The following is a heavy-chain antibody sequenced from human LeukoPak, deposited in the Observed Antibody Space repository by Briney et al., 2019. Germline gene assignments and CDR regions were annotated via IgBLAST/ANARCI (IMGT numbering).Heavy chain of an antibody. D-gene: IGHD4-17*01. CDR2: ISYDGSNK. V-gene: IGHV3-30*18. J-gene: IGHJ4*02. Sequence: GGSLRLSCAASGFTFSSYGMHWVRQAPGKGLEWVAVISYDGSNKYYADSVKGRFTISRDNSKNTLYLQMNSLRAEDTAVYYCAKDHPDGVDWGQGTLVTVSS. CDR1: GFTFSSYG. CDR3: AKDHPDGVD.